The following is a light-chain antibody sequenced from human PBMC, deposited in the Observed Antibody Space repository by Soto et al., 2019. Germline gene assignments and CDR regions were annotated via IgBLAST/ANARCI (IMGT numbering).Light chain of an antibody. CDR1: SSDVGAYDF. J-gene: IGLJ1*01. Sequence: QSALTQPASVSGSPGQSITISCTGTSSDVGAYDFVSWYQQHPGKVPKLMIYEVTHRPSGVSHRFSGSKSGSTASLTISGLQAEDEADYYCSSYTTSSTYVFGTGTKVTVL. V-gene: IGLV2-14*01. CDR3: SSYTTSSTYV. CDR2: EVT.